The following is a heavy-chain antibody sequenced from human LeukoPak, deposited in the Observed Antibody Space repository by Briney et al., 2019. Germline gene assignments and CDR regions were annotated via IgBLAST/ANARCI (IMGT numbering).Heavy chain of an antibody. Sequence: GGSLRLSCAASGFTFSNAWMTWVRQAPGKGLEWVGRIKSKTDDGTAEYAAPVKDRFIISRDDSKNTLYLQMNSLKTEDTAVYYCTSVGFGPYYFDNWGQGTLVTVSS. V-gene: IGHV3-15*01. CDR3: TSVGFGPYYFDN. CDR1: GFTFSNAW. D-gene: IGHD3-10*01. J-gene: IGHJ4*02. CDR2: IKSKTDDGTA.